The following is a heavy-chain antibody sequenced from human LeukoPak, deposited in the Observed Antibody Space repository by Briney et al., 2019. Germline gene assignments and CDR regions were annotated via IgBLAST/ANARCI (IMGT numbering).Heavy chain of an antibody. Sequence: SETLSLTCTVSGGSISNYYWNWIRQPPGKGLEWIGYIYYSGTTYYNPSLKSRVTISVDTSKNQFSLKLSSVTAADTAVYYCARDEYDYVWGSYRLPDDAFDIWGQGTMVTVSS. D-gene: IGHD3-16*02. CDR2: IYYSGTT. V-gene: IGHV4-59*12. CDR1: GGSISNYY. J-gene: IGHJ3*02. CDR3: ARDEYDYVWGSYRLPDDAFDI.